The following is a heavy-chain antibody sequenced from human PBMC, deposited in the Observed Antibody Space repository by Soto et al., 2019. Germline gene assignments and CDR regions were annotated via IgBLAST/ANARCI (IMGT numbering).Heavy chain of an antibody. CDR1: GYTLTELS. CDR2: FDPEDGES. V-gene: IGHV1-24*01. J-gene: IGHJ4*02. Sequence: GASVKVSCKVSGYTLTELSMHWVRQAPGKGLEWMGGFDPEDGESIYAQKFQGRATITTDTSTDTAYMELSSLRSEDTAVYYCARALARQNDFWGQGTLVTVSS. CDR3: ARALARQNDF.